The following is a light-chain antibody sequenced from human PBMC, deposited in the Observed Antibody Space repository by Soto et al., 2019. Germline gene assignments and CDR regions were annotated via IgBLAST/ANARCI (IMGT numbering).Light chain of an antibody. J-gene: IGLJ1*01. CDR1: SSDVCAYDF. V-gene: IGLV2-14*03. CDR3: SSYTSSSTRV. CDR2: EVS. Sequence: QSALTQPASVSGSPGQSITISCTGTSSDVCAYDFVSWYQQHPDKAPKLMIYEVSNRPSGVSNRFSGSKSVNTATLTISGLQAEDEAGYYCSSYTSSSTRVFGTGTKVTVL.